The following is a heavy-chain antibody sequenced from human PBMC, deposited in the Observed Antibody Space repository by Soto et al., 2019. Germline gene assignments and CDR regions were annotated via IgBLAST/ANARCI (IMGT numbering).Heavy chain of an antibody. J-gene: IGHJ4*02. CDR2: IYYDGTT. V-gene: IGHV4-31*03. D-gene: IGHD2-8*01. CDR1: GGSISSSAYY. Sequence: QVQLQESGPGLVKPSQTLSLTCTVSGGSISSSAYYLSWIRQQPGKGLEWIGYIYYDGTTYHNPSMKRRVNTTAETYTTQSSLKVNSGTAADAAVFYCARVGLNGNAICRFDYWGQGTPVTVSS. CDR3: ARVGLNGNAICRFDY.